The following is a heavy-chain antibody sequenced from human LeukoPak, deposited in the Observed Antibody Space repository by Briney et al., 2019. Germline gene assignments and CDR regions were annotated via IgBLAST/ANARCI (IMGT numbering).Heavy chain of an antibody. J-gene: IGHJ6*04. CDR3: ARNRLRATASYMDV. CDR2: IEYDGTDT. CDR1: GFTFSNYG. V-gene: IGHV3-30*02. Sequence: PGGSLRLSCAASGFTFSNYGVHWVRQAPGKGLEWVAFIEYDGTDTHFADSVRGRFTISRDNSEDTLYLQIITLRAVDTAVYYCARNRLRATASYMDVWGKGTTVTVSS. D-gene: IGHD2-21*02.